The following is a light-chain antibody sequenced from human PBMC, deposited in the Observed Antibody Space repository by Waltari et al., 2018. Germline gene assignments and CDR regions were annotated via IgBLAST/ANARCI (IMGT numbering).Light chain of an antibody. J-gene: IGKJ2*01. Sequence: DIVMTQSPDSLAVSLDERATINCKSSQSVLYSSNNKNYLAWYQQKPGQPPKLLIYWASTRESGVPDRFSGSGSGTDFTLTISSLQAEDVAVYYCQQYYSTPQDFGQGTKLEIK. CDR3: QQYYSTPQD. CDR2: WAS. CDR1: QSVLYSSNNKNY. V-gene: IGKV4-1*01.